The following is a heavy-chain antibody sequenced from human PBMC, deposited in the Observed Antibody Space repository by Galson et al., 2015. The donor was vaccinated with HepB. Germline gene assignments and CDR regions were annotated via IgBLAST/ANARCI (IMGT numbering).Heavy chain of an antibody. CDR2: ISYDGSNK. J-gene: IGHJ6*02. D-gene: IGHD4-11*01. Sequence: SLRLSCAASGFTFSSYAMHWVRQAPGKELEWVAVISYDGSNKYYADSVKGRFTISRDNSKNTLYLQMNSLRAEDTAVYYCARGGGTVTTIYYYGMDVWGQGTTVTVSS. CDR3: ARGGGTVTTIYYYGMDV. CDR1: GFTFSSYA. V-gene: IGHV3-30-3*01.